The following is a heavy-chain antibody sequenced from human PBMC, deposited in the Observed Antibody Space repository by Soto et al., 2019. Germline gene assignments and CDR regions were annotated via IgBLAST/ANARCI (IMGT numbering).Heavy chain of an antibody. D-gene: IGHD3-16*01. CDR3: ARGRYYDYIWGSLGSYYFDY. Sequence: QVQLQQWGAGLLKPSETLSLTCAVYGGSFSGYYWSWIRQPPGKGLEWIGEINHSGSTNYNPSLKSRVTISVDTSKNQFSLQLSSVTAADTAVYYCARGRYYDYIWGSLGSYYFDYWGQGTLVTVSS. V-gene: IGHV4-34*01. J-gene: IGHJ4*02. CDR1: GGSFSGYY. CDR2: INHSGST.